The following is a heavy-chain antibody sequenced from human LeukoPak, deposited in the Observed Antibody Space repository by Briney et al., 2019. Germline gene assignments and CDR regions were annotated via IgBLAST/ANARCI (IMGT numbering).Heavy chain of an antibody. J-gene: IGHJ5*02. CDR2: IYYSGST. V-gene: IGHV4-31*03. CDR1: GGSISSGGYY. CDR3: ARLIVVVVAANNWFDP. Sequence: SETLSLTRTVSGGSISSGGYYWSWIRQHPGKGLEWIGYIYYSGSTYYNPSLKSRVTISVDTSKNQFSLKLSSVTAADTAVYYCARLIVVVVAANNWFDPWGQGTLVTVSS. D-gene: IGHD2-15*01.